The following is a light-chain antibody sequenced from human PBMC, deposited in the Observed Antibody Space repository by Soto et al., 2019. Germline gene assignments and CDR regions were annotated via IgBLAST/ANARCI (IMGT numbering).Light chain of an antibody. Sequence: QSVLTQPASVSGSPGQSITISCTGTSSDVGGYNYVSWYQHHPGKAPKLIIYDVTNRPSGVSNPFSGSKSGNTASLTISGLKPEEEADNYGSSYTPGNTPQIAFGTGTKPTAL. CDR3: SSYTPGNTPQIA. J-gene: IGLJ1*01. V-gene: IGLV2-14*03. CDR2: DVT. CDR1: SSDVGGYNY.